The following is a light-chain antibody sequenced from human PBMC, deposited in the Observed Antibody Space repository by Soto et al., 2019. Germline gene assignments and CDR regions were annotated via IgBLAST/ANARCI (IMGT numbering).Light chain of an antibody. Sequence: DIQMTQSPSSLSASVGERVTITCRATQNISTYLNWYLHTPGKAPQLLISDASSLQSGVPSRFSGSGSGTEFTLTISSLRPEDFATYYCQQYSYYSSFGHGTKVDIK. CDR2: DAS. CDR1: QNISTY. CDR3: QQYSYYSS. V-gene: IGKV1-39*01. J-gene: IGKJ1*01.